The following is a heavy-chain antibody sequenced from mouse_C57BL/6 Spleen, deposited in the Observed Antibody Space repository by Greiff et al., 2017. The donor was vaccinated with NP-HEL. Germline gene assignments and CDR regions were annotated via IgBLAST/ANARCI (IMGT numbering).Heavy chain of an antibody. CDR2: IYPRSGNT. V-gene: IGHV1-81*01. CDR1: GYTFTSYG. Sequence: QVQLQQSGAELARPGASVKLSCKASGYTFTSYGISWVKQRTGQGLEWIGEIYPRSGNTYYNEKFKGKTTLTADKSSSTAYMELRSLTSEDSAVYFCARPYGSSYLDYWGQGTTLTVSS. J-gene: IGHJ2*01. D-gene: IGHD1-1*01. CDR3: ARPYGSSYLDY.